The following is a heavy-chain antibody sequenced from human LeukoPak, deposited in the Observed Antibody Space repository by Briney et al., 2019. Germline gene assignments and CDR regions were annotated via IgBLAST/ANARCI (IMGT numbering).Heavy chain of an antibody. CDR1: GGSISSSSYY. Sequence: SETLSLTCTVSGGSISSSSYYWGWIRQPPGKGLEWIGSIYYSGSTYYNPSLKSRVTISVDTSKNQFSLKLSSVTAADTAVYYCAREYYDYVWGSYRFVPSDYWGQGTLVTVSS. CDR3: AREYYDYVWGSYRFVPSDY. D-gene: IGHD3-16*02. V-gene: IGHV4-39*02. J-gene: IGHJ4*02. CDR2: IYYSGST.